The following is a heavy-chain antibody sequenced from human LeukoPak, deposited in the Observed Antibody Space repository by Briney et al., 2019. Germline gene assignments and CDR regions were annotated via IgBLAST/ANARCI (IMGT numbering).Heavy chain of an antibody. J-gene: IGHJ6*02. V-gene: IGHV1-18*01. CDR1: GYTFTSYG. CDR2: ISAYNGNT. D-gene: IGHD2-2*01. Sequence: GASVKVSCKASGYTFTSYGISWVRQAPGQGLEWMGWISAYNGNTNYAQKLQGRVTMTTDTSTSTAYMELRSLRSDDTAVYYCARNNIVVVPAAMSPSYYYGMDVWGQGTTVTVSS. CDR3: ARNNIVVVPAAMSPSYYYGMDV.